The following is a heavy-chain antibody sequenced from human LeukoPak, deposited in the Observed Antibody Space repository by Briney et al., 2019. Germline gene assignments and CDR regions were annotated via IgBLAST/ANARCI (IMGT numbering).Heavy chain of an antibody. CDR1: GFTFSSYG. Sequence: PGGSLRLSCAASGFTFSSYGMHWVRQAPGKGLEWVAVISYDGSSKYYADSVKGRFTIPRDNSKNTLFLQMNSLRAEDTAVYYCAKDHKYYFDSSTYYEYYFDYWGQGTLVTVSS. D-gene: IGHD3-22*01. CDR2: ISYDGSSK. CDR3: AKDHKYYFDSSTYYEYYFDY. J-gene: IGHJ4*02. V-gene: IGHV3-30*18.